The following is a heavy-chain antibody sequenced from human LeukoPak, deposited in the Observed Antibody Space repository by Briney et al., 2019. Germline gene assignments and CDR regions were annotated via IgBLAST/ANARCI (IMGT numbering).Heavy chain of an antibody. V-gene: IGHV3-30-3*01. D-gene: IGHD2-8*01. CDR2: ISYDGYNK. CDR3: ARDLMADRYTFDY. J-gene: IGHJ4*02. CDR1: GFTFSNYA. Sequence: GGSLRLSCAASGFTFSNYAMHWVRQAPGKGLEWVAVISYDGYNKYYADSVKGRFTISRDNSKNTLYLQMNSLRAEDTAVYYCARDLMADRYTFDYWGQGTLVTVSS.